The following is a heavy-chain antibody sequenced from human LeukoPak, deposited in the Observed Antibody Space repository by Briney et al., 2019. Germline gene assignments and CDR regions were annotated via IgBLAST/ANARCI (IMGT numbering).Heavy chain of an antibody. Sequence: GGSLRLSCAASGFTFSSYSMNWVRQAPGKGLEWVSSISSSSSYMYDADSVKGRFTISRDNAKNSLYLQMNSLRAEDTAVYYCARATTVTNDAFDIWGQGTMVTVSS. CDR2: ISSSSSYM. CDR1: GFTFSSYS. D-gene: IGHD4-17*01. V-gene: IGHV3-21*01. J-gene: IGHJ3*02. CDR3: ARATTVTNDAFDI.